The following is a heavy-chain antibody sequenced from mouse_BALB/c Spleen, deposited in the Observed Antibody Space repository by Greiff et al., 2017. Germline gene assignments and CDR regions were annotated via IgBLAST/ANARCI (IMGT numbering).Heavy chain of an antibody. J-gene: IGHJ3*01. CDR3: ARGGGLYYYGSRWFAY. V-gene: IGHV5-6-5*01. CDR1: GFTFSSYA. CDR2: ISSGGST. D-gene: IGHD1-1*01. Sequence: EVQRVESGGGLVKPGGSLKLSCAASGFTFSSYAMSWVRQTPEKRLEWVASISSGGSTYYPDSVKGRFTISRDNARNILYLQMSSLRSEDTAMYYCARGGGLYYYGSRWFAYWGQGTLVTVSA.